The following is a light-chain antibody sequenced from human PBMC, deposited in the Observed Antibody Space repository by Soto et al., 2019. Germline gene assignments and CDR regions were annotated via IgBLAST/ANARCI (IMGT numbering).Light chain of an antibody. Sequence: EIVSTQSPATLSLSPGERATLSCRASQSVNNYLAWYQQGPGQAPRLLIYGASSRATGTPDRFSGSGSGTEFTLTINNLEPEDFAVYYCQQRNVWPPITFGQGTRLEI. CDR1: QSVNNY. CDR2: GAS. CDR3: QQRNVWPPIT. J-gene: IGKJ5*01. V-gene: IGKV3-11*01.